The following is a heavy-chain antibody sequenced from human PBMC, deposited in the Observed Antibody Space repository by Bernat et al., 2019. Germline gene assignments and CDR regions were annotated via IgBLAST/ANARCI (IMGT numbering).Heavy chain of an antibody. D-gene: IGHD5-18*01. CDR1: GYTFTSYA. J-gene: IGHJ4*02. CDR3: ARDFRRAMVMGADY. Sequence: QVQLVQSGAEVKKPGASVKVSCKASGYTFTSYAMHWVRQAPGQRLEWMGWINAGNGNTKYSQKFQGRVTITRDTSASTAYMELSSLRSDDTAVYYCARDFRRAMVMGADYWGQGTLVTVSS. CDR2: INAGNGNT. V-gene: IGHV1-3*01.